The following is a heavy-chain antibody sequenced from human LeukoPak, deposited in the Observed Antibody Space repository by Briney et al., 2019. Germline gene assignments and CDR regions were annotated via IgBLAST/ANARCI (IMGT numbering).Heavy chain of an antibody. V-gene: IGHV1-18*01. CDR3: ARDQGYSDYDFCFDY. CDR2: ISDYNGNT. D-gene: IGHD5-12*01. CDR1: GYTFTSYG. J-gene: IGHJ4*02. Sequence: ASVKVSCKASGYTFTSYGINWLRQAPGQGLEWMGWISDYNGNTKYAQKFQGRVTMTTDTSTSTANMELRSLRSEDTAVYYCARDQGYSDYDFCFDYWGQGTLVTVSS.